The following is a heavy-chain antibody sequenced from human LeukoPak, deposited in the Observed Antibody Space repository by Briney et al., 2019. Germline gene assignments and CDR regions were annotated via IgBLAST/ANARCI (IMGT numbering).Heavy chain of an antibody. D-gene: IGHD3-10*01. CDR2: IYSGGST. J-gene: IGHJ6*02. V-gene: IGHV3-53*01. CDR1: GFTVSSNY. CDR3: ARDSSPYYYGSGSRYYGMDV. Sequence: PGGSLRLSCAASGFTVSSNYMSWVRQAPGKGLEWVSVIYSGGSTYYADSVKGRFTISRDNSKNTLYLQMNSLRAEGTAVYYYARDSSPYYYGSGSRYYGMDVWGQGTTVTVSS.